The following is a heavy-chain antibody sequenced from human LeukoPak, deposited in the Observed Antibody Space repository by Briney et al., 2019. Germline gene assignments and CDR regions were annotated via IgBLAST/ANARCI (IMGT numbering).Heavy chain of an antibody. J-gene: IGHJ5*02. CDR1: GYTFTSYH. V-gene: IGHV1-46*01. CDR3: ARGRPTTSIAAAGVNWFDP. CDR2: INPSGGTT. Sequence: ASVKVSCKASGYTFTSYHMHWVRQAPGQGLEWMGIINPSGGTTNYAQKFQGRVTITADKSTSTAYMELSSLRSEDTAVYYCARGRPTTSIAAAGVNWFDPWGQGTLVTVSS. D-gene: IGHD6-13*01.